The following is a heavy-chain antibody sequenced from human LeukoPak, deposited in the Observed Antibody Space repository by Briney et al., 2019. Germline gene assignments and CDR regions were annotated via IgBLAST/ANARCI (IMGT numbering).Heavy chain of an antibody. CDR3: ARSRTSYANYYFDD. CDR2: VIPVFGTS. D-gene: IGHD4/OR15-4a*01. Sequence: ASVKVSCKASGGTFSTYSTSWVRQAPGHGLEWMGGVIPVFGTSVYAQKLQDRVTITADESTSTAYMELRSLRSDDTAVYYCARSRTSYANYYFDDWGQGTLVTVSS. V-gene: IGHV1-69*13. J-gene: IGHJ4*02. CDR1: GGTFSTYS.